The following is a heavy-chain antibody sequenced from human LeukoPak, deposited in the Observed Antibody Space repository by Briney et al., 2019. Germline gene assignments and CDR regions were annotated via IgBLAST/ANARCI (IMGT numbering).Heavy chain of an antibody. D-gene: IGHD3-3*01. V-gene: IGHV4-59*01. Sequence: SETLSLTCTVSGGSISSYYWSWIRQPPGKGLEWIGYIYYSGSANYNPSLKSRVTISVDTSKNQFSLKLSSVTAADTAVYYCARTIDYYDFWSGAFDYWGQGTLVTVSS. CDR2: IYYSGSA. J-gene: IGHJ4*02. CDR1: GGSISSYY. CDR3: ARTIDYYDFWSGAFDY.